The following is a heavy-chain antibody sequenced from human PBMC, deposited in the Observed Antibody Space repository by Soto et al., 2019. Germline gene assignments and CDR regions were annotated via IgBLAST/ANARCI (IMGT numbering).Heavy chain of an antibody. J-gene: IGHJ4*02. Sequence: EVQLLESGGGLVQPGGSLRLSCAASGFTFSTYAMSWVRQAPGKGLEWVSAISGSGGSTYYADSVKGRFTISRDNSKSTRYLQRDSLRAEGTAVYYGAKAATSSWYGGHFDCWGQGTLVTVSS. D-gene: IGHD6-13*01. CDR2: ISGSGGST. CDR1: GFTFSTYA. V-gene: IGHV3-23*01. CDR3: AKAATSSWYGGHFDC.